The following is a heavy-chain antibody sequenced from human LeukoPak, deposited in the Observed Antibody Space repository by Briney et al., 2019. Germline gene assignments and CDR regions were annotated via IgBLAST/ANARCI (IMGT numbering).Heavy chain of an antibody. Sequence: PGGSLRLSCAASGFTFNSYAMSWVRQAPGKWLEWISAISGGADNTYYADSVKGRFTISRDNSKNTLSLQMNSLRAEDTAVYYCAKAQPPAPIEYYYCYMDVWGKGTTVTVSS. CDR3: AKAQPPAPIEYYYCYMDV. V-gene: IGHV3-23*01. CDR1: GFTFNSYA. J-gene: IGHJ6*03. D-gene: IGHD2-2*02. CDR2: ISGGADNT.